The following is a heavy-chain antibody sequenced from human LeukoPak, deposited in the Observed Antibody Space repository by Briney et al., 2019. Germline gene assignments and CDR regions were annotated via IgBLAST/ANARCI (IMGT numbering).Heavy chain of an antibody. CDR1: GFTFSSYG. Sequence: PGRSLRLSCGASGFTFSSYGMHGVGQARVKGLAWVAVIWYDGSNKYYADSVKGRFTISRDNSKNTLYLQMNSLRAEDTAVYYCARADAFDIWGEGTMVTVSS. J-gene: IGHJ3*02. CDR3: ARADAFDI. CDR2: IWYDGSNK. V-gene: IGHV3-33*01.